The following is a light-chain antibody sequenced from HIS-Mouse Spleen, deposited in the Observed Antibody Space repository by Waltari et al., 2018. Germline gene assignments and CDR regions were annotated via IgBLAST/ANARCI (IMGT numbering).Light chain of an antibody. Sequence: QSALTQPASVSGSPGQSITIPCTGTSSDGGGYNYVSWYQQHPGKAPKLMIYEVSNRPSGVSNRFSGSKSGNTASLTISGLQAEDEADYYCSSYTSSSTFWVFGGGTKLTVL. J-gene: IGLJ3*02. V-gene: IGLV2-14*01. CDR2: EVS. CDR1: SSDGGGYNY. CDR3: SSYTSSSTFWV.